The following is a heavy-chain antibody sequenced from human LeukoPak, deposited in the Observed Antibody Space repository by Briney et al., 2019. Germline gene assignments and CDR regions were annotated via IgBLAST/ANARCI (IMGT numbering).Heavy chain of an antibody. CDR2: IWYDGSNK. CDR3: AKDRDGDYPAYYFDY. J-gene: IGHJ4*02. Sequence: GGSLRLSCAASGFTFSSYGMHWVRQAPGKGLEWVAVIWYDGSNKYYADSVKGRFTISRDNSKNTLYLQMNSLRAEDTAVYYCAKDRDGDYPAYYFDYWGQGTLVTVSS. D-gene: IGHD4-17*01. V-gene: IGHV3-33*06. CDR1: GFTFSSYG.